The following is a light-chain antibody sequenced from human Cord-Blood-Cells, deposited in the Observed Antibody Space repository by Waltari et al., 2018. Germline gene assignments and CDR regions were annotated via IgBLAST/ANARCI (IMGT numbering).Light chain of an antibody. CDR3: SSYAGSNNLV. CDR2: EVS. V-gene: IGLV2-8*01. CDR1: SSDVGGYNY. J-gene: IGLJ2*01. Sequence: QSALTQPPSASGSPGQSVTIPCTGTSSDVGGYNYVSWYQQHPGKAPKLMIYEVSKRPSGVPDRFSGSKSGNTASLTVSGLQAEAEADYYCSSYAGSNNLVFGGGTKLTVL.